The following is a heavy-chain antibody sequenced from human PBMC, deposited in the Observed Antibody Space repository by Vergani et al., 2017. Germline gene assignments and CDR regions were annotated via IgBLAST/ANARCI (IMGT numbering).Heavy chain of an antibody. V-gene: IGHV3-9*01. CDR1: GFVFDEYA. J-gene: IGHJ3*01. CDR2: ISWNRGKI. CDR3: VRDVRVSRT. Sequence: EVQMVESGGGLVKPGGSLRLSCAASGFVFDEYALHWVRQSPGKGLEWVSGISWNRGKIAYADSVKGRFTISRDNAKNSLYLDMSSLRAEDTAVYYCVRDVRVSRTWGQGTLVAVSS.